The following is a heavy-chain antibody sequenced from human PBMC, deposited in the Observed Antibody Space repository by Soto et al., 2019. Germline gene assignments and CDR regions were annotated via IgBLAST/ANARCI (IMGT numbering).Heavy chain of an antibody. D-gene: IGHD3-3*01. Sequence: TGWSLRLSCAASGFTFSSYAMSWVRQAPGKGLEWVSSISGSGGSTYYADSVKGRFTISRDNSKNTLYLQMNSLRAEDTAVYYCAKLIHGVVIIPFVDYWGQGTLVTVSS. CDR2: ISGSGGST. CDR1: GFTFSSYA. V-gene: IGHV3-23*01. J-gene: IGHJ4*02. CDR3: AKLIHGVVIIPFVDY.